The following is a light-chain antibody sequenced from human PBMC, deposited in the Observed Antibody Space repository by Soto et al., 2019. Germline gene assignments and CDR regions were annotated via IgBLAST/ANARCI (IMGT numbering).Light chain of an antibody. Sequence: QSALTQTASVSGSPGQSITISCTGTSSDVGSYNLVSWYQHHRGKAPKVIIYEDNKRPSGASNRFSGSKSGNTASLTISGLQAEDEAYYYCCSYAGGSSWVFGGGTKLTVL. CDR3: CSYAGGSSWV. J-gene: IGLJ2*01. V-gene: IGLV2-23*01. CDR2: EDN. CDR1: SSDVGSYNL.